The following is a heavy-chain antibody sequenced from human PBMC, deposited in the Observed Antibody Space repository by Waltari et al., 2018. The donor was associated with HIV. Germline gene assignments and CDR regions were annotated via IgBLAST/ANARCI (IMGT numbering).Heavy chain of an antibody. J-gene: IGHJ4*02. Sequence: EVQLVESGGGLVEPGGSLRPSCPAFGFTFSDYSMNGVRQDAGKGLVWVSYISSGSITRYYADSVKGPFTISGDNAKSSLYLQMSSLRDEDTAVYYCARLVVAATKINGNDYWGQGTLVTVSS. CDR2: ISSGSITR. V-gene: IGHV3-48*02. CDR1: GFTFSDYS. D-gene: IGHD2-15*01. CDR3: ARLVVAATKINGNDY.